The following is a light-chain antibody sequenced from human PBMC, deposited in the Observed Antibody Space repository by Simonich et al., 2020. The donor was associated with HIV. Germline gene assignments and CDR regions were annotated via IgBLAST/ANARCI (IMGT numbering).Light chain of an antibody. J-gene: IGKJ1*01. CDR3: MQGIHLWT. CDR1: QSLLHSDGKTY. Sequence: DIVMTQTPLSLSVTPGQPASISCTYSQSLLHSDGKTYLYWYLQKPGQSPQLLIYEVSGRFSGVQDRFSGSGSGTDFTLKISRVEAEDAGVYYCMQGIHLWTFGQGTKVEIK. V-gene: IGKV2-29*02. CDR2: EVS.